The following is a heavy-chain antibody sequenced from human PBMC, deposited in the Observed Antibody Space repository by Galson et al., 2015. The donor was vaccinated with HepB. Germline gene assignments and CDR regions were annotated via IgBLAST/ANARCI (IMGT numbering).Heavy chain of an antibody. CDR3: VKARGGYGDYDRDFDY. CDR2: ISYDGSNT. CDR1: GFTFSSYG. Sequence: SLRLSCAASGFTFSSYGMHWVRQAPGKGLEWVAVISYDGSNTYYADSVKGRFTISRDNSKNTLSLQMNYLRTEDTALYYCVKARGGYGDYDRDFDYWGQGTLVIVSS. V-gene: IGHV3-30*18. J-gene: IGHJ4*02. D-gene: IGHD4-17*01.